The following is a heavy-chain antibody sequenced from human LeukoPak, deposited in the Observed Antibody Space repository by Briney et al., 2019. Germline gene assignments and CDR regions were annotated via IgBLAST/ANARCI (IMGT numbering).Heavy chain of an antibody. CDR3: ALGGESFDY. V-gene: IGHV4-61*02. J-gene: IGHJ4*02. D-gene: IGHD3-10*01. CDR1: GVSISSVSYY. CDR2: SYTSGST. Sequence: SQTLSLTCAGSGVSISSVSYYWRWIRQPAGKGLEWIGRSYTSGSTNYNPSLKSRVTISVDTSKNQFSLKLSSVTAADTAVYYCALGGESFDYWGQGTLVTVSS.